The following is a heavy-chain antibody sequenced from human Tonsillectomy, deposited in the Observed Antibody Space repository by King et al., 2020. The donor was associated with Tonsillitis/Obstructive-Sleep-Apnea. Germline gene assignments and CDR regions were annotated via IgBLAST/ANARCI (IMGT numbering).Heavy chain of an antibody. Sequence: QVQLQQWGAGLLKPSETLSLTCAVYRGSFSGYYWSWIRQPPGKGREWIGEINYSGSTNYNPSLKSRVTISVDTSKNPFSLKVSSVTAADTAVYYCARAPPELERQDRYFDYWGQGTLVTVSS. J-gene: IGHJ4*02. V-gene: IGHV4-34*01. CDR2: INYSGST. CDR1: RGSFSGYY. CDR3: ARAPPELERQDRYFDY. D-gene: IGHD1-1*01.